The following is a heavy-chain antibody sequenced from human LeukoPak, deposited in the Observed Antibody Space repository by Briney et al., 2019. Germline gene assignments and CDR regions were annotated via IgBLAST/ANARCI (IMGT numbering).Heavy chain of an antibody. CDR3: ARKIYYYDSSGYYSHFDY. D-gene: IGHD3-22*01. CDR2: IYYSGST. V-gene: IGHV4-59*12. J-gene: IGHJ4*02. Sequence: PSETLSLTCTVSGGSISSYYWSWIRQPPGKGLEWIGYIYYSGSTNYNPSLKSRVTISVDTSKNQFSLKLSSVTAADTAVYYCARKIYYYDSSGYYSHFDYWGQGTLVTVSS. CDR1: GGSISSYY.